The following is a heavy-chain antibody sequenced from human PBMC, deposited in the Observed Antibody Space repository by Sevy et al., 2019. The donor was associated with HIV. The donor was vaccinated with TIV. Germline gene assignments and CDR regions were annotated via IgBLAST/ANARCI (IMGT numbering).Heavy chain of an antibody. CDR3: AKEEAAVAGTGVDY. Sequence: GGSLRLSCAASGFTFSSYGMHWVRQAPGKGLEWVAVILYDGSDKYYADSVKGRFTISRDNSRNTLYLQMNSLRAEDTAVYYCAKEEAAVAGTGVDYWGQGTLVTVSS. CDR1: GFTFSSYG. CDR2: ILYDGSDK. D-gene: IGHD6-19*01. V-gene: IGHV3-30*18. J-gene: IGHJ4*02.